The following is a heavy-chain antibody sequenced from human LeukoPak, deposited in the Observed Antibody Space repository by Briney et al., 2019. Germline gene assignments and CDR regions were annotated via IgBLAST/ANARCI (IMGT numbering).Heavy chain of an antibody. J-gene: IGHJ4*02. CDR2: INHSGST. V-gene: IGHV4-34*01. CDR3: ARRAGMVRGVINYAFDY. Sequence: PSETLSLTRAVYGGSFSGYYWSWIRQPPRKGLEWIGEINHSGSTNYNPSLKSRVTISVDTSKKQFSLKLSSVTAADTAVYYFARRAGMVRGVINYAFDYWGQGTLVTVSS. CDR1: GGSFSGYY. D-gene: IGHD3-10*01.